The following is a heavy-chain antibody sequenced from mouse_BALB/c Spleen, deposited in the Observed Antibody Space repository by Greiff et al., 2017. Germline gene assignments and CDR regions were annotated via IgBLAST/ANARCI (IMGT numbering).Heavy chain of an antibody. CDR2: ISYSGST. Sequence: EVQLQQSGPGLVKPSQSLSLTCTVTGYSITSDYAWNWIRQFPGNKLEWMGYISYSGSTSYNPSLKSRISITRDTSKNQFFLQLNSVTTEDTATYYCARDGYYRGYFDVWGAGTTVTVSS. CDR3: ARDGYYRGYFDV. CDR1: GYSITSDYA. V-gene: IGHV3-2*02. D-gene: IGHD2-3*01. J-gene: IGHJ1*01.